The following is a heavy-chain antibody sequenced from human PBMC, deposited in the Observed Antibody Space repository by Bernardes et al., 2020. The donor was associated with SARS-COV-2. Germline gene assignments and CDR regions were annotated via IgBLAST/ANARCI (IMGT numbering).Heavy chain of an antibody. V-gene: IGHV3-23*01. Sequence: GGSLRLSCAASGFTFIDYAMNWVRQAPGKGLEWVSSISGGGGRTYHADSVRGRFTISRDNSKNTLDLQIHSLRAEDTAIYFCAKDFSGNYHFYGMDVWGQGTTVTVSS. CDR1: GFTFIDYA. CDR2: ISGGGGRT. D-gene: IGHD1-26*01. CDR3: AKDFSGNYHFYGMDV. J-gene: IGHJ6*02.